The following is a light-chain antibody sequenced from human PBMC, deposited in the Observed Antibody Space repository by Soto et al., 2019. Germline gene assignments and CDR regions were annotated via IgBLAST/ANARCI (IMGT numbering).Light chain of an antibody. CDR1: QSVSDN. J-gene: IGKJ1*01. Sequence: VLTQSPATLSVSPGERATLSCRASQSVSDNLAWYQQTPGQAPRLLIYGASTRLTDIPASFSGSGSGTAFTLTINSLQSEDFAVYFCQQYNNWPRTFGQGTKVEIK. V-gene: IGKV3-15*01. CDR2: GAS. CDR3: QQYNNWPRT.